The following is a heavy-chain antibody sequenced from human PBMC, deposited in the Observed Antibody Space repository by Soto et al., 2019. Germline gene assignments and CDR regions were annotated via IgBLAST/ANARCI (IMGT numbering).Heavy chain of an antibody. CDR3: ARETAMVYSYYYGMDV. J-gene: IGHJ6*02. CDR2: IKQDGSEK. D-gene: IGHD5-18*01. Sequence: LRLSCAASGFTFSSYWMSWVRQAPGKGLEWVANIKQDGSEKYYVDSVKGRFTISRDNAKNSLYLQMNSLRAEDTAVYYCARETAMVYSYYYGMDVWGQGTTVTVSS. V-gene: IGHV3-7*03. CDR1: GFTFSSYW.